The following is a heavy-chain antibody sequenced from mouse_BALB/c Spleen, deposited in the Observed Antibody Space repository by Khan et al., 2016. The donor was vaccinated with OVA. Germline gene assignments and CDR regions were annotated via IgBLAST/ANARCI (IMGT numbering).Heavy chain of an antibody. Sequence: VQLKQSGPELVKPGASVKISCKASGYSFTGYFMNWVMQSHGKSLEWIGRINPHVRETFYNPKFQGKATLTVDESSSTAHMELRSLASEDSAVYYCARIYGSDFDYWGQGTTLTVSS. CDR3: ARIYGSDFDY. CDR1: GYSFTGYF. V-gene: IGHV1-20*02. J-gene: IGHJ2*01. CDR2: INPHVRET. D-gene: IGHD1-1*01.